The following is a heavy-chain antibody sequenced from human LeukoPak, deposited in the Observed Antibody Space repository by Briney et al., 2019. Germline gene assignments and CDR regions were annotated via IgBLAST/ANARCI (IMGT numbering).Heavy chain of an antibody. J-gene: IGHJ4*02. CDR1: GFTFSNYA. CDR2: ISGSGDST. Sequence: GGSLRLSCAASGFTFSNYAMSWVRQAPTKGLEWVSTISGSGDSTYYADSVRGRFAISRDYSKNTLYLQMNSLRAEDTAVYYCATIQYQLPPARWLSIYWGQGTLVTVSS. V-gene: IGHV3-23*01. CDR3: ATIQYQLPPARWLSIY. D-gene: IGHD2-2*01.